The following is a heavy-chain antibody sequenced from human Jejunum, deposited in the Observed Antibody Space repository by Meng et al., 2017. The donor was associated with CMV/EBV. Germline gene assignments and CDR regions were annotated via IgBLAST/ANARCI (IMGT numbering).Heavy chain of an antibody. CDR1: GFTLSEQY. D-gene: IGHD3-10*01. J-gene: IGHJ4*02. V-gene: IGHV3-72*01. CDR3: ARDSMKGGGFDY. CDR2: SREKVKSNQT. Sequence: GFTLSEQYRDRIRQATGKGREWVESSREKVKSNQTEKEASVKGRLTISRDDLENSLYRKMNSLKTEDTAVYYCARDSMKGGGFDYWGQGTLVTVSS.